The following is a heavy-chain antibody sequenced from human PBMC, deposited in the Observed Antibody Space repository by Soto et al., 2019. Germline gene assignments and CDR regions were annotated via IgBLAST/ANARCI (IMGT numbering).Heavy chain of an antibody. CDR3: ARDSSSNWIPGWFDP. CDR1: GYTFTRYG. V-gene: IGHV1-18*01. CDR2: ISAYNGNT. Sequence: ASVKVSCKASGYTFTRYGISWVRQAPGQGLEWMGWISAYNGNTNYAQKLQGRVTMTTDTSTSTAYMELRSLRSDDTAVYYCARDSSSNWIPGWFDPWGQGTLVTVSS. J-gene: IGHJ5*02. D-gene: IGHD2-2*01.